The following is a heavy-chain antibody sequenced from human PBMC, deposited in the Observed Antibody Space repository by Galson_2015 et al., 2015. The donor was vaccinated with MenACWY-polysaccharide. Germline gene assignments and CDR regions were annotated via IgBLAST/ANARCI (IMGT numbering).Heavy chain of an antibody. CDR3: AHSVRYYDSSGFAFDY. CDR1: GFSLSTSGVG. V-gene: IGHV2-5*02. D-gene: IGHD3-22*01. Sequence: PALVKPTQTLTLTCTFSGFSLSTSGVGVGWIRQPPGKALEWLALIYWDDDKRYSPSLRSRLTITKDTSKNQVVLTMTNVDPVDTATYYCAHSVRYYDSSGFAFDYWGQGTLVTVSS. CDR2: IYWDDDK. J-gene: IGHJ4*02.